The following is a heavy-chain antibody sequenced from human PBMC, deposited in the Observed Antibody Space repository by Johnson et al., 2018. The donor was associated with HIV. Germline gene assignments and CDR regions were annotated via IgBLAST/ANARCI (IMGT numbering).Heavy chain of an antibody. CDR2: IYRGGRS. D-gene: IGHD1-1*01. CDR3: ARDVTAGNDAFDI. Sequence: VQLVESGGGLVQPGGSLRLSCVASGFTVRSNYMSWVRQAPGKGLEWVSVIYRGGRSYYADSVKGRLTLSRDNSNNTLYLQMNSLRAEDTAVYYCARDVTAGNDAFDIWGQGTMVTVSS. V-gene: IGHV3-66*02. J-gene: IGHJ3*02. CDR1: GFTVRSNY.